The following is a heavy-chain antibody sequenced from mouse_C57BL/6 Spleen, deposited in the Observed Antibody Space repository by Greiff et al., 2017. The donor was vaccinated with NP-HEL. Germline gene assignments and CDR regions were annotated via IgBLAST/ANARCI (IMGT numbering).Heavy chain of an antibody. Sequence: EVKVVESGGDLVKPGGSLKLSCAASGFTFSSYGMSWVRQTPDKRLEWVATISSGGSYTYYPDSVKGRFTISRDNAKNTLYLQMSSLKSEDTAMYYCAGPIYDGYRYFDVWGTGTTVTVSS. CDR3: AGPIYDGYRYFDV. D-gene: IGHD2-3*01. V-gene: IGHV5-6*01. CDR1: GFTFSSYG. J-gene: IGHJ1*03. CDR2: ISSGGSYT.